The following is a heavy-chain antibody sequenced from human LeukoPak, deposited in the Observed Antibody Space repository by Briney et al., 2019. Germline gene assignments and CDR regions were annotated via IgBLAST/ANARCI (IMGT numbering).Heavy chain of an antibody. J-gene: IGHJ4*02. CDR3: ARDTRSNWVFDY. V-gene: IGHV1-2*02. D-gene: IGHD7-27*01. CDR2: INPNSGGT. Sequence: ASVKVSCKASGYTFTGYYMHWVRQAPGQGLEWMGWINPNSGGTNYAQKFQGRVTMTRDMSTSTVYMELSSLRSEDTAVYYCARDTRSNWVFDYWGQGTLVTVSS. CDR1: GYTFTGYY.